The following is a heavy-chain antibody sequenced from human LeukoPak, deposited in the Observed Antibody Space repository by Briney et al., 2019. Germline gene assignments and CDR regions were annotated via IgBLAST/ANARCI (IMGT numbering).Heavy chain of an antibody. CDR2: INPNSGGT. CDR1: GYTFTGSY. CDR3: ARVGLGYCSSTSCYDY. D-gene: IGHD2-2*01. V-gene: IGHV1-2*02. Sequence: ASVKVSCKASGYTFTGSYMHWVRQAPGQGLEWMGWINPNSGGTNYAQKFQGRVTMTRDTSISTAYMELSRLRSDDTAVYYCARVGLGYCSSTSCYDYWGQGTLVTVSS. J-gene: IGHJ4*02.